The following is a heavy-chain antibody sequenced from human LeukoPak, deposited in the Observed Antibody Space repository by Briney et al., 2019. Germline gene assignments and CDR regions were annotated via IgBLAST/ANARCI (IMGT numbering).Heavy chain of an antibody. CDR3: AKGVGSTGSYFDY. D-gene: IGHD1-26*01. CDR2: ISSSSSYI. CDR1: GFAFSSYG. J-gene: IGHJ4*02. Sequence: GGSLRLSCAASGFAFSSYGMNWVRQAPGKGLEWVSSISSSSSYIYYADSVKGRFTISRDNAKNSLYLQMNSLRAEDTAVYYCAKGVGSTGSYFDYWGQGTLVTVSS. V-gene: IGHV3-21*01.